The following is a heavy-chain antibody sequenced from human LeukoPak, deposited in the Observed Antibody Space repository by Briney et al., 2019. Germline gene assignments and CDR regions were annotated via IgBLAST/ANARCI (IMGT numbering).Heavy chain of an antibody. Sequence: GGSLRLSCAASGFTFSSYAMSWVRQAPGKGLEWVSGISGSGGSTYYADSVKGRFTISRDNSKNTLYLQMNSLRAEDTAVYYCAKDLGYSYGYANPFDYWGQGTLVTVSS. CDR2: ISGSGGST. V-gene: IGHV3-23*01. CDR3: AKDLGYSYGYANPFDY. D-gene: IGHD5-18*01. J-gene: IGHJ4*02. CDR1: GFTFSSYA.